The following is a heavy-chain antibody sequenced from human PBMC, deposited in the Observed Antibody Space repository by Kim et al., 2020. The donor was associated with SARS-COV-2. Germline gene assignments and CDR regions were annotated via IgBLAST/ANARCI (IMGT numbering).Heavy chain of an antibody. Sequence: ASVKVSCKASGYTFTSYGISWVRQAPGQGLEWMGWISAYNGNTNYAQKLQGRVTMTTDTSPSTAYMELRSLSSDDTAVYYCARDLAPLWYCSSTSCYYFEYWGEGTLVTVS. CDR2: ISAYNGNT. CDR1: GYTFTSYG. D-gene: IGHD2-2*01. J-gene: IGHJ4*02. CDR3: ARDLAPLWYCSSTSCYYFEY. V-gene: IGHV1-18*01.